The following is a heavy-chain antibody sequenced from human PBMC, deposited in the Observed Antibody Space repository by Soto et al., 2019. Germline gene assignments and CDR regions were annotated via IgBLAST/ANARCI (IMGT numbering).Heavy chain of an antibody. Sequence: QVQLQESGPGLVKPSETLSLTCTVSGGSVSSGSYYWSWIRQPPGKGLEWIGYIYYSGSTNYNPTLKTRVTILVDTTKNQSSLQRSSVSAADAAVYYCARGWYQGRGAFDIWGQGTMVTVSS. CDR1: GGSVSSGSYY. CDR2: IYYSGST. V-gene: IGHV4-61*01. J-gene: IGHJ3*02. CDR3: ARGWYQGRGAFDI. D-gene: IGHD1-20*01.